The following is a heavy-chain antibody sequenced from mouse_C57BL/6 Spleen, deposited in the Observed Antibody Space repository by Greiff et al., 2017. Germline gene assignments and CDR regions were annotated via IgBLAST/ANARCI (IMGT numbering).Heavy chain of an antibody. CDR2: INPNTGGT. J-gene: IGHJ4*01. CDR1: GYTFTDYN. CDR3: ARDDYNAKDY. Sequence: VQLQQSGPELVKPGASVKIPCKASGYTFTDYNMDWVKQSHGKSLEWIGDINPNTGGTIYNQKFKGKATLTVDKSSSTAYMELRSLTSEDTAVYYCARDDYNAKDYWGQGTSVTVSS. V-gene: IGHV1-18*01.